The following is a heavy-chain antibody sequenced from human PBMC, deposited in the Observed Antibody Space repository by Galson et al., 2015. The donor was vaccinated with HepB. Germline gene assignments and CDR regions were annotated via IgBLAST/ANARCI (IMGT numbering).Heavy chain of an antibody. D-gene: IGHD6-19*01. CDR2: ISYDGSNK. CDR3: ARDAQYSSGWYYFDY. V-gene: IGHV3-30*04. Sequence: SLRLSCAASGFTFSSYAMHWVRQAPGKGLEWVAVISYDGSNKYYADPVKGRFTISRDNSKNTLYLQMNSLRAEDTAVYYCARDAQYSSGWYYFDYWGQGTLVTVSS. J-gene: IGHJ4*02. CDR1: GFTFSSYA.